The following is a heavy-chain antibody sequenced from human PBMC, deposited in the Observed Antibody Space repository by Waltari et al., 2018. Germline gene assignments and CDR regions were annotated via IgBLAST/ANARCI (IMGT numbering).Heavy chain of an antibody. Sequence: QAQLGESGGGVGQHGMSLRLSCTGTGLSFRSYGMHGVRQAPGKGLEWVALIWFDGGQTYYADSVRGRFTISRDNSKNTLYLDMNSLKLNDTAIYYCAKDAFGNTYVDHWGQGTLVTVAS. CDR3: AKDAFGNTYVDH. CDR1: GLSFRSYG. D-gene: IGHD3-10*01. V-gene: IGHV3-33*06. J-gene: IGHJ4*02. CDR2: IWFDGGQT.